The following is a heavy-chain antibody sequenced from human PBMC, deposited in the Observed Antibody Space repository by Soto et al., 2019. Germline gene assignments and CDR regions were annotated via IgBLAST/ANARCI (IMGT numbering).Heavy chain of an antibody. V-gene: IGHV1-2*04. CDR2: INPNGGVT. D-gene: IGHD5-12*01. J-gene: IGHJ6*03. CDR3: ARGSGGATATLDYYYFSMDV. CDR1: GDSFNDYY. Sequence: QVQLVQSGAEVRKPGASVTVSCRSSGDSFNDYYIHWVRQAPGQGFEWMGWINPNGGVTKYAQKFQGWVSMTRDTSIRTVYMQLSRLRSDDTAVYYCARGSGGATATLDYYYFSMDVWGTGTTVTVSS.